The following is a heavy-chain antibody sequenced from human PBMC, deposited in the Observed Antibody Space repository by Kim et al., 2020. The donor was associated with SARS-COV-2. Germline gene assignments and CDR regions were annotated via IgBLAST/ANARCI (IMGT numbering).Heavy chain of an antibody. CDR3: ARSRLVPAAMLGDWFDP. J-gene: IGHJ5*02. D-gene: IGHD2-2*01. CDR2: IYYSGST. V-gene: IGHV4-61*01. Sequence: SETLSLTCTVSGGSVSSGSYYWSWIRQPPGKGLEWIGYIYYSGSTNYNPSLKSRVTISVDTSKNQFSLKLSSVTAADTAVYYCARSRLVPAAMLGDWFDPWGQGTLVTVSS. CDR1: GGSVSSGSYY.